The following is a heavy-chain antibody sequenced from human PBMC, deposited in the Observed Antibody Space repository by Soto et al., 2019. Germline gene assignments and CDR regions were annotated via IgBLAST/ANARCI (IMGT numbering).Heavy chain of an antibody. Sequence: QVQRVESGGGVVQPGRSLRLSCAASGFTFSSYGMHWVRQAPGKGLEWVAVIWYDGSNKDYADSVKGRFTISRDNSKNTLYLQMNSLGAEDTAVYYCARDFRYVYYYYGMDVWGQGTTVTVSS. D-gene: IGHD1-20*01. V-gene: IGHV3-33*01. CDR1: GFTFSSYG. CDR2: IWYDGSNK. CDR3: ARDFRYVYYYYGMDV. J-gene: IGHJ6*02.